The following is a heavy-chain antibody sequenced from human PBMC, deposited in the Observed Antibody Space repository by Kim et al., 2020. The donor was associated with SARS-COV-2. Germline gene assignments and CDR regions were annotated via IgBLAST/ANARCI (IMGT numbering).Heavy chain of an antibody. D-gene: IGHD3-10*01. Sequence: SETLSLTCTVSGGSISSSSYYWGWIRQPPGKGLEWIGSIYYSGSTYYNPSLKSRVTISVDTSKNQFSLKLSSVTAADTAVYYCARLIKLWGSFIDYWGQGTLVTVSS. CDR1: GGSISSSSYY. J-gene: IGHJ4*02. CDR2: IYYSGST. CDR3: ARLIKLWGSFIDY. V-gene: IGHV4-39*01.